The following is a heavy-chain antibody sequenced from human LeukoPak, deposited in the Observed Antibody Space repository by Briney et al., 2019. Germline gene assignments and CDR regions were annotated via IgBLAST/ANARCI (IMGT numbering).Heavy chain of an antibody. V-gene: IGHV4-39*01. CDR3: ARHEEEDGYNAKTLDY. CDR2: IHYSGNT. D-gene: IGHD5-24*01. CDR1: GGSISSNNY. J-gene: IGHJ4*02. Sequence: SETLSLTCTVSGGSISSNNYWAWIRPPPGMGLEWIGTIHYSGNTYYNPSLRSRVTFSVDTSKNQFSLRLSSVTAADTAVYYCARHEEEDGYNAKTLDYWGQGTPVTVSS.